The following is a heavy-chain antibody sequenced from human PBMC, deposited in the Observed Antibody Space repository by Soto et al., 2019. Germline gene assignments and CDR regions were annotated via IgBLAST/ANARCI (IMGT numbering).Heavy chain of an antibody. Sequence: PSQTLSLTCAVSGWSISSGYDWAWIRQSPGKGLEWIGSSDHSGSTSYNAFLKSRVTISIDASKNQFSLNLTSVTAADTAVYYCARDWGTGYNWFDPWGQGNLVTVSS. CDR1: GWSISSGYD. V-gene: IGHV4-38-2*02. CDR3: ARDWGTGYNWFDP. CDR2: SDHSGST. J-gene: IGHJ5*02. D-gene: IGHD1-1*01.